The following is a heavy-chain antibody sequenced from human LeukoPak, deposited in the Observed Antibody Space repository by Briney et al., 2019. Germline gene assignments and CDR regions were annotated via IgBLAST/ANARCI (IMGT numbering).Heavy chain of an antibody. CDR1: GYTFTGYY. CDR3: ARDGYSSSWYVYYYMDV. V-gene: IGHV1-2*02. D-gene: IGHD6-13*01. J-gene: IGHJ6*03. CDR2: INPNSGGT. Sequence: ASVKVSCKASGYTFTGYYMHWVRQAPGQGLEWMGWINPNSGGTNYAQKFQGRVTMTRDTSISTAYMELSRLRSDDTAVYYCARDGYSSSWYVYYYMDVWGKGTTVTVSS.